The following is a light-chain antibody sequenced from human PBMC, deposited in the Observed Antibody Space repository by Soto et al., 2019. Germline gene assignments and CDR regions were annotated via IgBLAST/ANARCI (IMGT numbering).Light chain of an antibody. V-gene: IGKV1-39*01. J-gene: IGKJ1*01. Sequence: DIQMTQSPSSLSASVGDRVTITCRASQTLNTYLNWYQHKPGKAPDLLIYGASTLQSGAPSRFGGSGSGTNFTLTISSLQPEDSSTYYSQQSYHSPWMFGAGTKVDIK. CDR3: QQSYHSPWM. CDR2: GAS. CDR1: QTLNTY.